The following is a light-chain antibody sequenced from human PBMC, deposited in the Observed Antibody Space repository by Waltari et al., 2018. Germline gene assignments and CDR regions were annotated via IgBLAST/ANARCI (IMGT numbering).Light chain of an antibody. CDR1: QAISNS. CDR3: QHGYNMPLT. Sequence: IQLTQSPSSLSASVGDRVTITCQASQAISNSLAWYQQKPGKVPKVLIYKASTLQPGVPSRFMGRGSETDFTLTITSLQPKDFATYFCQHGYNMPLTFGGGTKVDIK. V-gene: IGKV1-6*01. CDR2: KAS. J-gene: IGKJ4*01.